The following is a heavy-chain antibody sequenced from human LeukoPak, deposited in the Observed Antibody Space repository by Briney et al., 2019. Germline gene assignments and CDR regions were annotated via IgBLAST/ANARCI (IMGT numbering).Heavy chain of an antibody. V-gene: IGHV1-18*03. Sequence: ASVNVSCKASGYTFTSYGISWVRQAPGQGLEWMGWISACNGNTNYAQKFQGRVIMTTDTSTSTAYMELRSLRSDGMAVYYCAREDYGDYASVGGDYWGQGTLVTVSS. J-gene: IGHJ4*02. CDR1: GYTFTSYG. CDR2: ISACNGNT. D-gene: IGHD4-17*01. CDR3: AREDYGDYASVGGDY.